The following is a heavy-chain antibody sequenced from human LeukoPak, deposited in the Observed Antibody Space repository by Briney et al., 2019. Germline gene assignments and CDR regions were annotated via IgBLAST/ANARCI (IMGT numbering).Heavy chain of an antibody. CDR2: ITPSDSYT. CDR3: ATSSGNNPFDY. Sequence: GESLKISCKASAYRFTTFWISWVRQMPGKGLEWMGRITPSDSYTNYSPSFRGHVTISADKSSTTAYLQWSSLRALDTAMYYCATSSGNNPFDYWGQGTLVTVSS. D-gene: IGHD1-14*01. CDR1: AYRFTTFW. V-gene: IGHV5-10-1*01. J-gene: IGHJ4*02.